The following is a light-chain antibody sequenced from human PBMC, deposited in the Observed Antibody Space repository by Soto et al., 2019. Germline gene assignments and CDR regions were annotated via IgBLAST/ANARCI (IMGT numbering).Light chain of an antibody. J-gene: IGLJ1*01. CDR1: TGDVGGYDY. CDR2: EVT. V-gene: IGLV2-14*01. Sequence: QSVLTRPASVSGSPGQSITISCTGTTGDVGGYDYVSWYQQYPYKAPKLIIYEVTNRPSGISNRFSGSKSGNTAFLTIYGLQAEDEADYYCSSHTSGNTRVFGTGTKVTVL. CDR3: SSHTSGNTRV.